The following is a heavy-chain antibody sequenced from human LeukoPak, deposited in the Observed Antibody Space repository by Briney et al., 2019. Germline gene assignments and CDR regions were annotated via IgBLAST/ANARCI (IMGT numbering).Heavy chain of an antibody. J-gene: IGHJ4*02. CDR1: GFTFSSYW. CDR2: INSDGSST. CDR3: VELTSMVEHY. Sequence: GGSLRLSCAASGFTFSSYWMHWVRQAPGKGLVWVSRINSDGSSTSYADSVKGRFTISRDNAKNTLYLQMDSLRAEDTAVYYCVELTSMVEHYWGQGTLVTVSS. D-gene: IGHD3-10*01. V-gene: IGHV3-74*01.